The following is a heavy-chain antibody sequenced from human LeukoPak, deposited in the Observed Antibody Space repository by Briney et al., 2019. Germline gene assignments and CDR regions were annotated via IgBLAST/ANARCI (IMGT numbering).Heavy chain of an antibody. CDR2: LTLDGSRK. CDR3: ARSGDY. Sequence: GGSLRLSCAASGFTFSSYWMTWFRQAPGKGLEWVASLTLDGSRKYYVDSVKGRFTISRDDSKKSVYLQMDSLRVEDTAVYYCARSGDYWGQGILVTVSS. J-gene: IGHJ4*02. V-gene: IGHV3-7*01. CDR1: GFTFSSYW.